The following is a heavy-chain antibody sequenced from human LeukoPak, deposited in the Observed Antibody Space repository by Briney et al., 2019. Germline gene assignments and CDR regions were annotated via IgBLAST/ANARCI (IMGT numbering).Heavy chain of an antibody. CDR1: GFTFSTYS. J-gene: IGHJ4*01. D-gene: IGHD5-12*01. Sequence: PGGSLRLSRAASGFTFSTYSMNWVRQAPGKGLEWISYIGISSGNTKYADSVKGRFTISRDKARNSLYLQMNSLRVEDTAVYYCARDHRYAFDNWGHGTLVTVSS. CDR2: IGISSGNT. V-gene: IGHV3-48*01. CDR3: ARDHRYAFDN.